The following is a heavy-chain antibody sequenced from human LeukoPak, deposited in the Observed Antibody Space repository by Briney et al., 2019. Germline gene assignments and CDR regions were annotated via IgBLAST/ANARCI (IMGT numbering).Heavy chain of an antibody. J-gene: IGHJ3*02. CDR2: MNPNSGNT. Sequence: GASVKVSCKASGYTFTSYDINWVRQATGQGLEWRGWMNPNSGNTGYAQKLQGRVTITMNTSISTAYMELSSLRSEDTAVYYCAREGIAVAGPRDAFDIWGQGTMVTVSS. CDR3: AREGIAVAGPRDAFDI. D-gene: IGHD6-19*01. CDR1: GYTFTSYD. V-gene: IGHV1-8*03.